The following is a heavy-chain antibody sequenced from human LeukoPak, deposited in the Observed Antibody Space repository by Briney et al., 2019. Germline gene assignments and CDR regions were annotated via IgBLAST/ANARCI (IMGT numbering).Heavy chain of an antibody. J-gene: IGHJ3*02. CDR1: GFTFSDFW. D-gene: IGHD3-16*01. V-gene: IGHV3-74*01. CDR3: ARVSVWRNFYLGAFDT. CDR2: IYSDESTT. Sequence: PGGSLRLSCAASGFTFSDFWMHWVRQAPGKGLEWVSRIYSDESTTYYADSVKGRFTISRDNAKNTLYLQMNSLRAEDTAMYYCARVSVWRNFYLGAFDTWGQGTMVTVSS.